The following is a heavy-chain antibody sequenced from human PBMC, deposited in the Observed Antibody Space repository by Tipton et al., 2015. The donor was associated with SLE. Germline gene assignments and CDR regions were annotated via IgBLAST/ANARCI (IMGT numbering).Heavy chain of an antibody. Sequence: SLRLSCAASGFTVSSNYMSWVRQAPGKGLEWVSVIYSGGSTYYADSVKGRFTISRDNAKNSLYLQMNSLRAEDTAVYYCASLSRLRLGELSFFDAFDIWGQGTMVTVSS. D-gene: IGHD3-16*02. CDR3: ASLSRLRLGELSFFDAFDI. CDR1: GFTVSSNY. J-gene: IGHJ3*02. V-gene: IGHV3-53*01. CDR2: IYSGGST.